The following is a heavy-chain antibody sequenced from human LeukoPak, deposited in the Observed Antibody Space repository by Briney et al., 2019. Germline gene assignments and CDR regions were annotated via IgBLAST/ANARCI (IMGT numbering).Heavy chain of an antibody. CDR2: ISGSGGST. J-gene: IGHJ4*02. D-gene: IGHD3-10*01. V-gene: IGHV3-23*01. CDR3: AKGLSMVRGVIIPFDY. Sequence: GGSLRLSGAASGFTFSSYAMSWVRQAPGKGLEWVSAISGSGGSTYYAESVKGRFTISRDNSKNTLYLQMNSLRAEDTAVYYCAKGLSMVRGVIIPFDYWGQGTLVTVSS. CDR1: GFTFSSYA.